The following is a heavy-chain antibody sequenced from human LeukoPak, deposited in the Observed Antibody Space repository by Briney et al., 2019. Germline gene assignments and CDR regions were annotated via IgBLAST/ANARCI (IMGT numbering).Heavy chain of an antibody. CDR2: IIPIFPTP. V-gene: IGHV1-69*05. CDR1: GGSFSTYG. D-gene: IGHD1-26*01. Sequence: ASVKVSCKASGGSFSTYGITWVRQAPGQGLEWMGRIIPIFPTPNYAQKFQGRVTMTTDESTSTAYMELSSLRSDDTAVYYCARGRGSYFEDFDYWGQGTLVTVSS. CDR3: ARGRGSYFEDFDY. J-gene: IGHJ4*02.